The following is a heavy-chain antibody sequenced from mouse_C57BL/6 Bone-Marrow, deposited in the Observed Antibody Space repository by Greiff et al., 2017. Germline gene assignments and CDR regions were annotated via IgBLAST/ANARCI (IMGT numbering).Heavy chain of an antibody. CDR1: GFTFSSYG. V-gene: IGHV5-6*01. CDR3: ARLTTVVPPFAY. D-gene: IGHD1-1*01. Sequence: EVMLVESGGDLVKPGGSLKLSCAASGFTFSSYGMSWVRQTPDKRLAWVATISSGGSYTYYPDSVKGRFTISRDNAKNTLYLQMSSLKSEDTAMYYCARLTTVVPPFAYWGQGTLVTVSA. CDR2: ISSGGSYT. J-gene: IGHJ3*01.